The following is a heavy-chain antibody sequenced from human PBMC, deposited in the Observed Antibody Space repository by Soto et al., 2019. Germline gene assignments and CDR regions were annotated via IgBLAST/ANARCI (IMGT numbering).Heavy chain of an antibody. CDR2: INHSGST. J-gene: IGHJ5*02. D-gene: IGHD6-13*01. CDR1: GGSFSGYY. CDR3: ARLGIAAAGNLNWFET. Sequence: SETLSLTCAVYGGSFSGYYWSWIRQPPGKGLEWIGEINHSGSTNYNPSLKSRVTISVDTSKNQFSLKLSSVTAADTAVYYCARLGIAAAGNLNWFETWGQGVPVTVSS. V-gene: IGHV4-34*01.